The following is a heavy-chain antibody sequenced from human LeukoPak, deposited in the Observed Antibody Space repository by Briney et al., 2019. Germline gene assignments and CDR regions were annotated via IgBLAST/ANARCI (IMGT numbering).Heavy chain of an antibody. CDR3: ARDGRFAAYEPDY. Sequence: ASVKVSCKVSGYTLSELSMHWVRQAPGKGLEWMGGSDPENGETIYAQKFQGRVTMTEDTSTDTAYMELSSLRYDDTAVYYCARDGRFAAYEPDYWGQGTLVTVSS. V-gene: IGHV1-24*01. CDR1: GYTLSELS. CDR2: SDPENGET. J-gene: IGHJ4*02. D-gene: IGHD1-26*01.